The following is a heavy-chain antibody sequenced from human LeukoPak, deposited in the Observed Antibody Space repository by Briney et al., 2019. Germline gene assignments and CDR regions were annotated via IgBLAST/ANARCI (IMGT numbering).Heavy chain of an antibody. J-gene: IGHJ4*02. CDR3: ARRLTEDIVVVPAATAFDY. V-gene: IGHV4-34*01. Sequence: SETLSLTCAVYGGSFSGYYWSWIRQPPGKVLEWIGEINHSGSTNYNPSLKSRVTISVDTSKNQFSLKLSSVTAADTAVYYCARRLTEDIVVVPAATAFDYWGQGTLVTVSS. CDR2: INHSGST. D-gene: IGHD2-2*01. CDR1: GGSFSGYY.